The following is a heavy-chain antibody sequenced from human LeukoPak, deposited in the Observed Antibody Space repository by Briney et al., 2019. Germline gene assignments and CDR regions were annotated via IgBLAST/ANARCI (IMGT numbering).Heavy chain of an antibody. D-gene: IGHD3-22*01. Sequence: SETLSLTCTVSGGSISSGDYYWSWIRQPPGKGLEWIGYIYYSGSTYYNPSLKSRVTISVDTSKNQFSLKLSSVTAADTAVYYCARDDYYDSSGYIFSDIWGQGTMVTVSS. V-gene: IGHV4-30-4*01. J-gene: IGHJ3*02. CDR3: ARDDYYDSSGYIFSDI. CDR1: GGSISSGDYY. CDR2: IYYSGST.